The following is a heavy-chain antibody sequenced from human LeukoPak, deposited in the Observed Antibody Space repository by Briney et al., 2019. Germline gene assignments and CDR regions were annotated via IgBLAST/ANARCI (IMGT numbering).Heavy chain of an antibody. D-gene: IGHD7-27*01. J-gene: IGHJ4*02. Sequence: PGGSLRLSCAASGFIFSTYSMNWVRQAPGKGLEWVSYISSSSSSISYADSVKGRFTISRDNAKNSLYLQMNSLRDEDTAVYYCARDLNWVFDYWGQGTLVTVPS. CDR3: ARDLNWVFDY. CDR1: GFIFSTYS. V-gene: IGHV3-48*02. CDR2: ISSSSSSI.